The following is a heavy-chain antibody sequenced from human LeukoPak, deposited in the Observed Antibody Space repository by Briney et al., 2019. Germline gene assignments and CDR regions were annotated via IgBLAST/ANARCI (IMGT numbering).Heavy chain of an antibody. Sequence: SVKVSCKASGGTFSSYATSWVRQAPGQGLEWMGRIIPIFGTANYAQKFQGRVTITTDESTSTAYMELSSLRSEDTAVYYCARDPTAQQWLATDWGQGTLVTVSS. V-gene: IGHV1-69*05. CDR3: ARDPTAQQWLATD. CDR2: IIPIFGTA. J-gene: IGHJ4*02. CDR1: GGTFSSYA. D-gene: IGHD6-19*01.